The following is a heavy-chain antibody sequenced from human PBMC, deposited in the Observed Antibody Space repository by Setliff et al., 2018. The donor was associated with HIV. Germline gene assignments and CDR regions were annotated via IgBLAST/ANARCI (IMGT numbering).Heavy chain of an antibody. CDR1: GYTFTDYY. V-gene: IGHV1-2*06. CDR2: INPNSGAT. D-gene: IGHD6-19*01. Sequence: ASVKVSCKASGYTFTDYYMHWVRQAPGQGLEWMGRINPNSGATNYAQEFQGRLSMTTDTSTSTAYMELRSLRSDDTAVYYCARGEAVAGRGAPPSFDYWGQGTLVTVSS. CDR3: ARGEAVAGRGAPPSFDY. J-gene: IGHJ4*02.